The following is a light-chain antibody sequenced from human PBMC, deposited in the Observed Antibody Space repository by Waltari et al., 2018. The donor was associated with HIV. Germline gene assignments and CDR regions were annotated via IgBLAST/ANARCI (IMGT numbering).Light chain of an antibody. CDR3: AAWHDSLNGSWV. CDR2: SNS. Sequence: QSVLTQPPSASGTPGQRVTISCSGSSSKIGSNTVNWYQQLPGTAPKLLIYSNSQRPSGVPDRFSVPRSGTSASFAISGLQSEDEADYYCAAWHDSLNGSWVFGGGTKLTVL. J-gene: IGLJ3*02. V-gene: IGLV1-44*01. CDR1: SSKIGSNT.